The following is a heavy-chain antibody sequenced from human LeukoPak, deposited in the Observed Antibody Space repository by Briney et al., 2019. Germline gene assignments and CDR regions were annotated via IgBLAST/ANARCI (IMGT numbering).Heavy chain of an antibody. V-gene: IGHV3-23*01. CDR1: GFTFSSYA. CDR2: ISGSGGST. CDR3: AKSDFLRSGSDY. D-gene: IGHD3-3*01. J-gene: IGHJ4*02. Sequence: PGGSLRLSCAASGFTFSSYAMSRVRQAPGKGLEWVSAISGSGGSTYYADSVKGRFTISRDNSKNTLYLQMNSLRAEDTAVYYCAKSDFLRSGSDYWGQGTLVTVSS.